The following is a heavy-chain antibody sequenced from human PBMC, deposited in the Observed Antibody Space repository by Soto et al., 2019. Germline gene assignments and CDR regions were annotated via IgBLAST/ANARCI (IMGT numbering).Heavy chain of an antibody. V-gene: IGHV4-30-2*01. D-gene: IGHD3-3*01. Sequence: SETLSLTCAVSGGSISSGGYSWSWIRQPPGKGLEWIGYIYHSGSTYYNPSLKSRVTISVDRSKNQFSLKLTAVTAADTALYYCARVRPGTFGVERDIYYYGMDVWGQGTTVTVSS. CDR1: GGSISSGGYS. CDR2: IYHSGST. J-gene: IGHJ6*02. CDR3: ARVRPGTFGVERDIYYYGMDV.